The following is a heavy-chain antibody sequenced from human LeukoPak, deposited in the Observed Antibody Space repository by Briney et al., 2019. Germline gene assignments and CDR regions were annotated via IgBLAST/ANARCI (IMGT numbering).Heavy chain of an antibody. CDR2: IHYSGST. V-gene: IGHV4-59*01. CDR1: GGSISSYY. CDR3: AREAYCGGDCYSGFDY. D-gene: IGHD2-21*02. J-gene: IGHJ4*02. Sequence: PSETLSLTCTVSGGSISSYYWSWIRQPPGKGLEWIGYIHYSGSTNYNPSLKSRVTISVDTSKNQFSLKLSSVTAADTAVYYCAREAYCGGDCYSGFDYWGQGTLVTVSS.